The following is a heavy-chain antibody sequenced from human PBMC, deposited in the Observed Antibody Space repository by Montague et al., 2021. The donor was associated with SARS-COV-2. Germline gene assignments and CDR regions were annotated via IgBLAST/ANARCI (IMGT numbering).Heavy chain of an antibody. CDR1: GFTFSTYT. Sequence: SLRLSCAASGFTFSTYTMNWVRQAPGKGLEWVSSISSSSSYIYYADSMKGRFTIPRDNAKNSLYLQMNSLRAEDTAVYYCARDTRAFDSGYDQPYYYYGMDVWGQGTTVTVSS. CDR2: ISSSSSYI. CDR3: ARDTRAFDSGYDQPYYYYGMDV. J-gene: IGHJ6*02. D-gene: IGHD5-12*01. V-gene: IGHV3-21*01.